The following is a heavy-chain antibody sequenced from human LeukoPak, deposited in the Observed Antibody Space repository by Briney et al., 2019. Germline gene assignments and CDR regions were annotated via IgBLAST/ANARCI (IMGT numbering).Heavy chain of an antibody. Sequence: GGSLRLSCAASGFTVGYNYMTWVRQAPEKGLEWVAAIYNSGSTYYADSVKGRFTISRDNSKNTLYLQMNSLRAEDTALYYCAKEACAGDCHRDYFDYWGQGTLVTVSS. CDR1: GFTVGYNY. CDR2: IYNSGST. V-gene: IGHV3-66*03. D-gene: IGHD2-21*02. CDR3: AKEACAGDCHRDYFDY. J-gene: IGHJ4*02.